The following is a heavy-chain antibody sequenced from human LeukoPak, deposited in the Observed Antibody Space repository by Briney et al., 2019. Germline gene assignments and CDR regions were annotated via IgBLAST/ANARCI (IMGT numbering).Heavy chain of an antibody. D-gene: IGHD3-22*01. J-gene: IGHJ3*02. CDR2: IYPDDSDA. CDR3: ARPAYDSSGLHAFDI. V-gene: IGHV5-51*01. CDR1: GYSFTSYW. Sequence: GESLKISCKGSGYSFTSYWIGWVRQMPGKGLEGMGIIYPDDSDARYSPSFQGQVTISAAKSISTAYLQWSSLKASDTAMYYWARPAYDSSGLHAFDIWGQGKMVTVSS.